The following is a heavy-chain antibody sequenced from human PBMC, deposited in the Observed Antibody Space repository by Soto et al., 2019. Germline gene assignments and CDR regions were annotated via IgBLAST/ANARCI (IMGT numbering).Heavy chain of an antibody. CDR2: INPRGGST. V-gene: IGHV1-46*01. CDR1: GYTFTKYY. CDR3: AGVIKDDSQSYYDYGMDV. J-gene: IGHJ6*02. Sequence: AASVKVSCKASGYTFTKYYMHWVRQAPGQGLEWMGVINPRGGSTNYAQRFQGRVTMTRDTSTSTVYMELSSLRSEDTAVYYCAGVIKDDSQSYYDYGMDVWGQGTTVTVSS. D-gene: IGHD1-1*01.